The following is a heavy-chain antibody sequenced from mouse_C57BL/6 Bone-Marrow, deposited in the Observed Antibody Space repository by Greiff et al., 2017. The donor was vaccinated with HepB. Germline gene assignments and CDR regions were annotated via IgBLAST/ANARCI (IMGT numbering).Heavy chain of an antibody. CDR1: GYTFTSYD. J-gene: IGHJ4*01. CDR2: IYPRDGST. Sequence: QVQLQQSGPELVKPGASVKLSCKASGYTFTSYDINWVKQRPGQGLEWIGWIYPRDGSTKYNEKFKGKATLTVDTSSSTAYMELHSLTSEDSAVYFCARRRGGHYYGSSYAMDYWGQGTSVTVSS. D-gene: IGHD1-1*01. V-gene: IGHV1-85*01. CDR3: ARRRGGHYYGSSYAMDY.